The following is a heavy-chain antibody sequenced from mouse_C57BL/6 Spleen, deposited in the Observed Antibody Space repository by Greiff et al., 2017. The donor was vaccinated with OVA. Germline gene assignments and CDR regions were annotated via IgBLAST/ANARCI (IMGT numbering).Heavy chain of an antibody. Sequence: QVQLQQSGAELVRPGTSVKVSCKASGYAFTNYLIEWVKQRPGQGLEWIGVINPGSGGTNYNEKFKGKATMTDDKSSRTAYMQLSSLTSQDSAIYFCSRAGGYYSGSSFHSALDYWGQGTSVTVSS. CDR1: GYAFTNYL. CDR3: SRAGGYYSGSSFHSALDY. J-gene: IGHJ4*01. V-gene: IGHV1-54*01. CDR2: INPGSGGT. D-gene: IGHD1-1*01.